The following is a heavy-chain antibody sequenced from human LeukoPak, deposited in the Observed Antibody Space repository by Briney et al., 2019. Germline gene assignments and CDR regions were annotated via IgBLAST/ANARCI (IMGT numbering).Heavy chain of an antibody. J-gene: IGHJ3*02. Sequence: ASVKVSCKASGYTFTGYYMHWVRLAPAPGLEWVGVINPNRGGTNHAQKVEGRVTMTRDTSIGTAYMELSRLRSDDTAVYYCVSKRYCSSTSCYDAFDIWGRGTMVTVSS. CDR3: VSKRYCSSTSCYDAFDI. CDR2: INPNRGGT. D-gene: IGHD2-2*01. CDR1: GYTFTGYY. V-gene: IGHV1-2*02.